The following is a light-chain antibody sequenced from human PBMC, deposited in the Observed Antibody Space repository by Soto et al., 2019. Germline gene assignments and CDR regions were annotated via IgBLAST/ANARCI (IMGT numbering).Light chain of an antibody. Sequence: QSALTQPASVSGSPGQSITISCTGTSSDVGSYNLVSWYQQHPGKAPKLMIYEVSKRPSGVSNRFSGSKSGNTASLTISGLQAEDEADYYGCSYAGSSTPVVFGGGTTLTVL. CDR2: EVS. V-gene: IGLV2-23*02. CDR3: CSYAGSSTPVV. CDR1: SSDVGSYNL. J-gene: IGLJ2*01.